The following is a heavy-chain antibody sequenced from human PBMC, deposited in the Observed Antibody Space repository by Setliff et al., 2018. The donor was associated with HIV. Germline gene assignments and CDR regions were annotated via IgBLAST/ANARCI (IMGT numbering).Heavy chain of an antibody. V-gene: IGHV4-34*01. CDR1: GGSFRGYY. CDR2: IYHSGNA. CDR3: ARDIQAAGTGWFDP. J-gene: IGHJ5*02. D-gene: IGHD6-13*01. Sequence: ASETLSLTCAVDGGSFRGYYWTWIRQPPGKGLEWIGEIYHSGNANYNPSLKSRVTMSIDTSKNQFSLKLSSVTAADTAVYYCARDIQAAGTGWFDPWGQGTLVTVSS.